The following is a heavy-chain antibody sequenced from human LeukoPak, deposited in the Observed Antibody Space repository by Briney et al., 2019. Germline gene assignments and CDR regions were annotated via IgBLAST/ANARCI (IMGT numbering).Heavy chain of an antibody. CDR2: IYYSGST. Sequence: SETLSLTCTVSGYSISSSSYYWGWIRQPPGKGLEWIGSIYYSGSTYYNPSLKSRVTISVDTSKNQFSLKLSSVTAADTAVYYCARGLITMVRGVTYYFDYWGQGTLVTVSS. V-gene: IGHV4-39*01. J-gene: IGHJ4*02. CDR3: ARGLITMVRGVTYYFDY. D-gene: IGHD3-10*01. CDR1: GYSISSSSYY.